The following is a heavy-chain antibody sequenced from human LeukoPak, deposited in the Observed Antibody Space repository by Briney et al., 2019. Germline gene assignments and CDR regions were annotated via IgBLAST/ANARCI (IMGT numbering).Heavy chain of an antibody. V-gene: IGHV4-34*01. Sequence: PSETLSLTCVVYGGSFSDYYWTWVRQPPGKGLERIGEINHGGATKYNPSLKSRVTISIDTSNNQFSLKLNSVTAADTAVYYCARGEGTLAGRRWPYSFYYYVDVRGKGTTVTVSS. CDR3: ARGEGTLAGRRWPYSFYYYVDV. CDR1: GGSFSDYY. J-gene: IGHJ6*03. CDR2: INHGGAT. D-gene: IGHD6-19*01.